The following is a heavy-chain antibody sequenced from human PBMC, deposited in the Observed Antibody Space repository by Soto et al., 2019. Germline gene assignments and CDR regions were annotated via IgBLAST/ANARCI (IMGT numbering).Heavy chain of an antibody. CDR2: IYYSGST. CDR3: ARGGWSNDY. Sequence: ETLSLTCTVSDGSINNFYWSWIRQPPGKGLEWMGYIYYSGSTHYNPSLKGRVTMSVDTSKNQFSLKLSSVTSADTAVYYCARGGWSNDYWGQGALVTVSS. V-gene: IGHV4-59*01. D-gene: IGHD6-19*01. CDR1: DGSINNFY. J-gene: IGHJ4*02.